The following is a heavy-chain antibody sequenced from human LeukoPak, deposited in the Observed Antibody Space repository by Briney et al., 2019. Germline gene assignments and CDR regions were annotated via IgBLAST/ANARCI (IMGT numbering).Heavy chain of an antibody. V-gene: IGHV3-30*04. CDR3: ARGPTYYYDSSGFHYRYYYYGMDV. Sequence: GRSLRLSCAASGFTFSSYAMHWVRQAPGKGLEWVAVISYDGSNKYYADSVKGRFTISRDNSKNTLYLQMNSLRAEDTAVYYCARGPTYYYDSSGFHYRYYYYGMDVWGQGTTVTVSS. CDR1: GFTFSSYA. D-gene: IGHD3-22*01. J-gene: IGHJ6*02. CDR2: ISYDGSNK.